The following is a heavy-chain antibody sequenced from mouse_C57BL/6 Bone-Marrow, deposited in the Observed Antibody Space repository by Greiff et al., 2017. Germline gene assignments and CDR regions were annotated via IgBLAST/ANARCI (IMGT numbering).Heavy chain of an antibody. CDR2: IDPSDSYT. CDR1: GYTFTSYW. Sequence: VQLQQPGAELVKPGASVKLSCKASGYTFTSYWMQWVKQRPGQGLEWIGEIDPSDSYTNYNQKFKGKATLTVDTSSSTAYMRLSSLTSEDSAVYYCASFDRYAMDYWGQGTSVTVSS. CDR3: ASFDRYAMDY. J-gene: IGHJ4*01. V-gene: IGHV1-50*01.